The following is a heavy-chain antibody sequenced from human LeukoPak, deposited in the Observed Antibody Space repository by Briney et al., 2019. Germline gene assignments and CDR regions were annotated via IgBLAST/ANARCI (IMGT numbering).Heavy chain of an antibody. CDR3: ARAWTYDYYFDY. CDR2: IYYSGRT. D-gene: IGHD3-16*01. V-gene: IGHV4-39*07. J-gene: IGHJ4*02. Sequence: SETLSLTCSASGGSISRSSYNWGWIRQPPGKGLEWIGSIYYSGRTYYNPSLKSRVTISVDTSQNQFSLKLNSVTPADTAVYYCARAWTYDYYFDYWGQGTLVTVSS. CDR1: GGSISRSSYN.